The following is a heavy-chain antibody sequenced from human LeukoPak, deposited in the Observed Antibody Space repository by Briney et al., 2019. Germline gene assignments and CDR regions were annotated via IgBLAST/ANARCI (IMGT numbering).Heavy chain of an antibody. Sequence: PGRSLRLSCAVSGFTFRSYAMHWVRQAPGKGLQWVAVISYDGSKKYYADSVKGRFTISRDNAKNSLYLQMNSLRAEDTAVYYCARDRPYCSGGSCYHGAGDYWGQGTLVTVSS. CDR1: GFTFRSYA. D-gene: IGHD2-15*01. CDR2: ISYDGSKK. J-gene: IGHJ4*02. V-gene: IGHV3-30*04. CDR3: ARDRPYCSGGSCYHGAGDY.